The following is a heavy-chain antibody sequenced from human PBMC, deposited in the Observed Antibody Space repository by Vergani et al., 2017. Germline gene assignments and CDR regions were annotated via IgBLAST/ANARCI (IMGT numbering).Heavy chain of an antibody. V-gene: IGHV4-59*01. J-gene: IGHJ6*03. CDR2: IYYSGST. D-gene: IGHD2-2*01. Sequence: QVQLQESGPGLVKPSETLSLTCTVSGGSISSYYWSWIRQPPGKGLEWIGYIYYSGSTNYNPPLKSRVTISVDTSKNQFSLKLSSVTAADTAVYYCARVRLVPAAIYYMDVWGKGTTVTVSS. CDR1: GGSISSYY. CDR3: ARVRLVPAAIYYMDV.